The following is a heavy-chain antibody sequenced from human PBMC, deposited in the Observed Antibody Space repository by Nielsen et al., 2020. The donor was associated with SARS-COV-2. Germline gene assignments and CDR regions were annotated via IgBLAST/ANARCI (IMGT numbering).Heavy chain of an antibody. Sequence: GGSLRLSCAASGFTFSSYAMSWVRQAPGKGLEWVSAISGSGGSTYYADSVKGRFTISRDNSKNTLYLQMNSLRAEDTAVYYCAKDLMALDSSGYYDHYFDYWGQGTLVTVSS. J-gene: IGHJ4*02. V-gene: IGHV3-23*01. CDR3: AKDLMALDSSGYYDHYFDY. D-gene: IGHD3-22*01. CDR1: GFTFSSYA. CDR2: ISGSGGST.